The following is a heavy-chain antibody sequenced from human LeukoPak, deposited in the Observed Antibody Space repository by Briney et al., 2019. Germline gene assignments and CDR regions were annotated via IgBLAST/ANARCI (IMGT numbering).Heavy chain of an antibody. Sequence: PGGSLRLSCAASGFIFSSYGMHWVRQAPGKGLEWVAAISYDGSDKYYTDSVKGRFTISRVNSENTLYLQMNSLRAEDTAIYYCAKVKEDRYYNSRGFYLDYWGQGTLVTVSS. CDR3: AKVKEDRYYNSRGFYLDY. D-gene: IGHD3-22*01. J-gene: IGHJ4*02. CDR1: GFIFSSYG. CDR2: ISYDGSDK. V-gene: IGHV3-30*18.